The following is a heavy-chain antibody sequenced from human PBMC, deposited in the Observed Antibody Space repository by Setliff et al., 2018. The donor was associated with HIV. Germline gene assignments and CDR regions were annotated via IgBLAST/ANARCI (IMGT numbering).Heavy chain of an antibody. CDR1: GYSFTSYW. CDR3: TKHPLRPGISGYFYFIDV. Sequence: PGESLKISCKGSGYSFTSYWIAWVRQMPGKGLEWMGIIYPGDSEVRYSPSFEGHVIVSADKSITTAYLQWSSLRASDTATYYCTKHPLRPGISGYFYFIDVWGAGTKVTVSS. J-gene: IGHJ6*04. D-gene: IGHD3-9*01. V-gene: IGHV5-51*01. CDR2: IYPGDSEV.